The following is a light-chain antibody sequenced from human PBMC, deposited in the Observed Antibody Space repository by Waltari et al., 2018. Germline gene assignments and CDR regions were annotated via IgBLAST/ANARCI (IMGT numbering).Light chain of an antibody. J-gene: IGLJ3*02. CDR3: LLYYGGARV. CDR1: TGAATSGHY. V-gene: IGLV7-46*01. CDR2: DAS. Sequence: QAVVTQEPSLTVSPGGTVTLTCGSSTGAATSGHYPYWSQQKPGQVPRTLIYDASNKPSLPPARFTGSLRGGKAALTRSGAQPEDEADYYCLLYYGGARVFGGGTKLTVL.